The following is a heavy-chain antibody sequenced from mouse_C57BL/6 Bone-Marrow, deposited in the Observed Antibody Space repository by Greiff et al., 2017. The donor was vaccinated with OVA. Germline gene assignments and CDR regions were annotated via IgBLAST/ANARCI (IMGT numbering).Heavy chain of an antibody. CDR3: ARSGSRDYAMDY. Sequence: VNLVESGAELARPGASVKLSCKASGYTFTSYGISWVKQRTGQGLEWIGEIYPRSGNTYYNEKFKGKATLTADKSSSTAYMELRSLTSEDSAVYFCARSGSRDYAMDYWGQGTSVTVSS. V-gene: IGHV1-81*01. CDR2: IYPRSGNT. D-gene: IGHD1-1*01. J-gene: IGHJ4*01. CDR1: GYTFTSYG.